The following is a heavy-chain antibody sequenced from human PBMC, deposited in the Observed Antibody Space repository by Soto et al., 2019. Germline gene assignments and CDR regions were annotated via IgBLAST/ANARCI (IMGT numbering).Heavy chain of an antibody. Sequence: PGGSLRLSCAASGFTFSSYAMSWVRQAPGKGLEWISAISGSGGSTYYADSVKGRFTISRDNSKNTLYLQMNSLRAEDTAVYYCPKDPRVVGDCYPNCIDYWGQGTLVTVSS. CDR3: PKDPRVVGDCYPNCIDY. V-gene: IGHV3-23*01. J-gene: IGHJ4*02. D-gene: IGHD2-21*02. CDR1: GFTFSSYA. CDR2: ISGSGGST.